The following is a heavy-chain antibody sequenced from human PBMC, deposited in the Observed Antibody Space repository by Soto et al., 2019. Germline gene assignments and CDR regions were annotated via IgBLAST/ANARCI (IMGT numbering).Heavy chain of an antibody. CDR3: ARVVRFGEFFAEEYYYYYYGTDV. D-gene: IGHD3-10*01. J-gene: IGHJ6*02. Sequence: QVQLVQSGAEVKKPGSSVKVSCKASGGTFSSYAISWVRQAPGQGLEWMGGIIPIFGTANYAQKFQGRVTITADESTSTAYLELSSLRSEDTAVYYCARVVRFGEFFAEEYYYYYYGTDVRGQGTTVTVSS. CDR2: IIPIFGTA. V-gene: IGHV1-69*01. CDR1: GGTFSSYA.